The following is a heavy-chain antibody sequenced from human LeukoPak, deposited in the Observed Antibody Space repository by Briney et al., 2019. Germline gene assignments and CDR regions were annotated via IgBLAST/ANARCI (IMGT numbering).Heavy chain of an antibody. CDR3: AASPHYYDSSGPYGY. J-gene: IGHJ4*02. CDR2: IVVGSGNT. Sequence: ASVKLSCKASGFTFTSSAMQWVRQARGQRLEWIGWIVVGSGNTNYAQKFQERVTITRDMSTSTAYMELSSLRSEDTAVYYCAASPHYYDSSGPYGYWGQGTLVTVSS. V-gene: IGHV1-58*02. CDR1: GFTFTSSA. D-gene: IGHD3-22*01.